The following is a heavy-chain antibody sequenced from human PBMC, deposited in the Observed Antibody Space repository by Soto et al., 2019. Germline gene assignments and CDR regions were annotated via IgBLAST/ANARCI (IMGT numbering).Heavy chain of an antibody. J-gene: IGHJ4*02. CDR1: GFTFSDYY. CDR3: ARDRRRMDSSGYYLLQGYFDY. D-gene: IGHD3-22*01. CDR2: ISSSGSTI. Sequence: QVQLVESGGGLVKPGGSLRLSCAASGFTFSDYYMSWIRQAPGKGLEWVSYISSSGSTIYYADSVKGRFTISRDNAKNSLYLQMNSLRAEDTAVYYCARDRRRMDSSGYYLLQGYFDYWGQGTLVTVSS. V-gene: IGHV3-11*01.